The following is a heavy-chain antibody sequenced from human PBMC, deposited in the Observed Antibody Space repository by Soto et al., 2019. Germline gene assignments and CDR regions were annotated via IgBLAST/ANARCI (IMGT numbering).Heavy chain of an antibody. Sequence: QVQLQESGPGLVKPSETLSLTCIVSGGSISSHHWSWIRQSPGQGLEWIGHVSYSGSSTYNPSLKSRVTISIDTSKNQFSLNLRSVSAADTAVYYCTRLFGIDSPMYFFDQWGQGTLVTVSS. CDR1: GGSISSHH. CDR3: TRLFGIDSPMYFFDQ. CDR2: VSYSGSS. V-gene: IGHV4-59*08. J-gene: IGHJ4*02. D-gene: IGHD2-8*01.